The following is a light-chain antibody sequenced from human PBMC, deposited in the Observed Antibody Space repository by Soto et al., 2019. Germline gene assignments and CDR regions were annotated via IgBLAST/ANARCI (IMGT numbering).Light chain of an antibody. CDR2: EVS. J-gene: IGLJ2*01. CDR1: SSDVGGYNY. Sequence: QSALTQRPSASGSPGQSVTISCTGTSSDVGGYNYVSWYQQHPGKAPKLIIYEVSKRPSGVPDRFSGSKSGNTASLTVSGLQAEDEAEFYCSSYAGSNNLLFGGGTKLTVL. V-gene: IGLV2-8*01. CDR3: SSYAGSNNLL.